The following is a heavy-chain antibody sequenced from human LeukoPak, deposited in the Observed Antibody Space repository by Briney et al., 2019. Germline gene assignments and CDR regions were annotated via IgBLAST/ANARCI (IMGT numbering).Heavy chain of an antibody. CDR3: VVVPAAIRNSVWFDP. V-gene: IGHV1-69-2*01. CDR2: VDPEDGET. CDR1: GYTFTDYY. Sequence: ASVKVSCKVSGYTFTDYYMHWVQQAPGKGLEWMGLVDPEDGETIYAEKFQGRVTITADTPTDTAYMELSSLGSEDTAVYYCVVVPAAIRNSVWFDPWGQGTLVTVSS. D-gene: IGHD2-2*02. J-gene: IGHJ5*02.